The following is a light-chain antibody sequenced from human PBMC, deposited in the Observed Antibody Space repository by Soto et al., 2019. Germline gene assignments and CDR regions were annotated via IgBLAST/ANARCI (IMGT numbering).Light chain of an antibody. J-gene: IGKJ4*01. CDR2: AAS. CDR1: QDISSY. Sequence: DIPLTQSPSFLSASVEDRVTITCRTSQDISSYLAWYQQKPGKAPQLLISAASTLQSGVPSRFSGSGSGTEFTLTISSLQPEDFATYYCQQLKSYPLSFGGGTKVEI. CDR3: QQLKSYPLS. V-gene: IGKV1-9*01.